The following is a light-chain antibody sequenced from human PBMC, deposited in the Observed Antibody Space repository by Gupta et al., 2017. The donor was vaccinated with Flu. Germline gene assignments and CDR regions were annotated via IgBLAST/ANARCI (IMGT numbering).Light chain of an antibody. J-gene: IGLJ3*02. CDR1: RSNIGNNY. CDR3: ATWDDSLSGWV. CDR2: RND. Sequence: QSVLAQSPSASGTSGQRVAISCSGRRSNIGNNYVYWYQQFPGTAPKLLIYRNDQRPSGVPDRFSASKSGTSASLAISGLRSEDEADYYCATWDDSLSGWVFGGGSKLTVL. V-gene: IGLV1-47*01.